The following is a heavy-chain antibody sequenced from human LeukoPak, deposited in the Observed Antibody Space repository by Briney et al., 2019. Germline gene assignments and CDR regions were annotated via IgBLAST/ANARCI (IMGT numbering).Heavy chain of an antibody. J-gene: IGHJ5*02. D-gene: IGHD3-22*01. CDR1: GGSISSGSYY. CDR2: IYYSGST. Sequence: SETLSLTCTVSGGSISSGSYYWGWIRQPPGKGLEWIGSIYYSGSTYYKPSLKSRVTISLDTSQNQFSLKLTSVTAADTAVYYCARGGDSSGYEGRFDPWGQGTLVTVSS. CDR3: ARGGDSSGYEGRFDP. V-gene: IGHV4-39*07.